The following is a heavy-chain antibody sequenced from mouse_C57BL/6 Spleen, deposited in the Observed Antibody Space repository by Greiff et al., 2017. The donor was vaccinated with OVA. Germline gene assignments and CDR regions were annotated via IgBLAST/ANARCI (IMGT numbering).Heavy chain of an antibody. CDR3: AKGGYDYAYYFDY. CDR2: IYPGDGDT. Sequence: QVQLQQSGPELVKPGASVKISCKASGYAFSSSWMNWVKQRPGKGLEWIGRIYPGDGDTNYNGKFKGKATLTADKSSSTAYMQLSSLTSEDSAVYCWAKGGYDYAYYFDYWGQGTTLTVSS. V-gene: IGHV1-82*01. J-gene: IGHJ2*01. D-gene: IGHD2-4*01. CDR1: GYAFSSSW.